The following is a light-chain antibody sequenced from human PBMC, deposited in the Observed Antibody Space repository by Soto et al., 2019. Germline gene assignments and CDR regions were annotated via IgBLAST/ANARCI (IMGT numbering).Light chain of an antibody. V-gene: IGKV3-20*01. CDR2: GAS. Sequence: EVVLTQSPGTLSLSPGERATLSCRASQSVSSSYLAWYQQKPGQAPRLLIYGASTRATGIPDRFSGSGSGTDFTLTISRLEPEDFAVYFCQHYGSSLITFGQGTRLEI. J-gene: IGKJ5*01. CDR3: QHYGSSLIT. CDR1: QSVSSSY.